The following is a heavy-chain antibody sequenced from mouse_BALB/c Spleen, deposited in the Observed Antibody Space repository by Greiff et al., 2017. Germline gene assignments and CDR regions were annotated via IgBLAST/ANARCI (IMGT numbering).Heavy chain of an antibody. V-gene: IGHV1-7*01. J-gene: IGHJ2*01. CDR2: INPSTGYT. D-gene: IGHD1-2*01. Sequence: QVQLKESGAELAKPGASVKMSCKASGYTFTSYWMHWVKQRPGQGLEWIGYINPSTGYTEYNQKFKDKATLTADKSSSTAYMQLSSLTSEDSAVYYCARYGITTATYYFDYWGQGTTLTVSS. CDR3: ARYGITTATYYFDY. CDR1: GYTFTSYW.